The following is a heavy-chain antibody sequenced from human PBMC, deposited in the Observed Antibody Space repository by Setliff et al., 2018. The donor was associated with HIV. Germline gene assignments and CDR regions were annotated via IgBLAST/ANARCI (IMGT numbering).Heavy chain of an antibody. D-gene: IGHD3-3*01. J-gene: IGHJ2*01. CDR1: GYTFSNYA. V-gene: IGHV7-4-1*02. CDR3: ARGGTHYDFWSGYRLGYVDL. Sequence: VKVSCKASGYTFSNYAVNWVRQAPGQGLEWMGYINTNSGNPTYAQGFTGRFVFSLDTSVSTAYLQISSLKAEDTAMYYCARGGTHYDFWSGYRLGYVDLWGRGALVTVSS. CDR2: INTNSGNP.